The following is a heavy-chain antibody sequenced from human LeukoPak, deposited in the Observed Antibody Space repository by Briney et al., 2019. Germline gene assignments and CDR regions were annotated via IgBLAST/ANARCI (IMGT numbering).Heavy chain of an antibody. CDR3: ARGGARGSSAFDI. Sequence: SGTLSLTCTVSGDSINDYYWNWIRQPPGKGLEWIGYIYYSGSTDYNPSLKSRVTMSVDTSKNQFSLKLNSVTAADTAVYYCARGGARGSSAFDIWGQGTMVTVSA. CDR2: IYYSGST. J-gene: IGHJ3*02. V-gene: IGHV4-59*01. D-gene: IGHD3-10*01. CDR1: GDSINDYY.